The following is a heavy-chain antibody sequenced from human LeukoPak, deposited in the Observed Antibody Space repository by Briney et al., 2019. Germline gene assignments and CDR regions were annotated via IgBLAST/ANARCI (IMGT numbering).Heavy chain of an antibody. CDR2: ISGRRGGT. CDR3: AKDDGWRKFDP. D-gene: IGHD3-3*01. V-gene: IGHV3-23*01. J-gene: IGHJ5*02. Sequence: GGSLRLSCAASGFSFSNYAMSWVRQAPGKGLEWLSSISGRRGGTNHADSVKGRFTISRDNSKNTLYLQMNSLRAEDTAVYYCAKDDGWRKFDPWGQGTLVTVSS. CDR1: GFSFSNYA.